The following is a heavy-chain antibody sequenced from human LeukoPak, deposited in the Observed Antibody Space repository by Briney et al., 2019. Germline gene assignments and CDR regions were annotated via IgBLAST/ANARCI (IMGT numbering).Heavy chain of an antibody. CDR2: ISGGGRTI. CDR3: AREGIAVAGTESDY. D-gene: IGHD6-19*01. Sequence: KPGGSLRLSCAASGFTFSDYYMSWIRQAPGKGLEWISYISGGGRTIYYADPVKGRFTMSRDNAKNSLYLEMNRLSAEDTAVYYCAREGIAVAGTESDYWGQGTLVTVSS. CDR1: GFTFSDYY. V-gene: IGHV3-11*01. J-gene: IGHJ4*02.